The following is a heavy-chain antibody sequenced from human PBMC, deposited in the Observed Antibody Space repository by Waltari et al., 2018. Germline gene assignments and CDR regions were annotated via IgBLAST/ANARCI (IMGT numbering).Heavy chain of an antibody. J-gene: IGHJ4*02. CDR3: AMEGKTYYSQQPYYFDY. D-gene: IGHD3-10*01. CDR1: GGTFSSNA. V-gene: IGHV1-69*01. CDR2: ITPMLGAA. Sequence: QVQLVQSGAEVKKPGSSVKVSCKASGGTFSSNAISWVRQAPGQGVEWMGGITPMLGAADDAQNFQDRVTITADEYTSTAYMELSSLRSEDTAVYYCAMEGKTYYSQQPYYFDYWGQGTLVTVSS.